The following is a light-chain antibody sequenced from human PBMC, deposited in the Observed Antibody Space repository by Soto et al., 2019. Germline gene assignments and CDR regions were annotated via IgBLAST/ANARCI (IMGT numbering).Light chain of an antibody. J-gene: IGKJ1*01. Sequence: PGGGATLSCRASQSVGSYLAWYQQKPGQAPRLLIYDASNRATGIPARFSGSGSGTDFTLIISSPQPEDFATYYCQQSFSTLGWTFGQGTKVDIK. CDR2: DAS. V-gene: IGKV3-11*01. CDR3: QQSFSTLGWT. CDR1: QSVGSY.